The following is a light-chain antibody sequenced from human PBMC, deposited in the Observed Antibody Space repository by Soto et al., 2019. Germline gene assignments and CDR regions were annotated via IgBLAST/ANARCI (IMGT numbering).Light chain of an antibody. Sequence: EIVMTHSPATLSVSPWERATLSCRASQSVSSNLAWYQQKPGQAPRLLIYGASTRATGIPARFSGSGSGTEFTLTINSLQSEDFVVYYCQQYDNWPPTFGQGTRLEIK. V-gene: IGKV3-15*01. CDR2: GAS. CDR1: QSVSSN. CDR3: QQYDNWPPT. J-gene: IGKJ5*01.